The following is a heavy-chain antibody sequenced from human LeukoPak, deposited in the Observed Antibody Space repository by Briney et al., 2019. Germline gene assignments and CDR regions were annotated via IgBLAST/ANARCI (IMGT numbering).Heavy chain of an antibody. V-gene: IGHV4-39*07. CDR1: GGSISSSSYY. Sequence: SETLSLTCTVSGGSISSSSYYWGWIRQPPGKGLEWIGSIYYSGSTYYNPSLKSRVTISVDTSKNQFSLKLSSVTAADTAVYYCARGSRKVRGVRTNWFDPWGQGTLVAVSS. CDR2: IYYSGST. CDR3: ARGSRKVRGVRTNWFDP. D-gene: IGHD3-10*01. J-gene: IGHJ5*02.